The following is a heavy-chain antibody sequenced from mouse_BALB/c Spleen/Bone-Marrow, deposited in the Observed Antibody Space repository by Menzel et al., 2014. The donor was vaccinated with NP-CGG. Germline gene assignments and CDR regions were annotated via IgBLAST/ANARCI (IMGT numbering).Heavy chain of an antibody. CDR3: AREARTGAWFAY. D-gene: IGHD4-1*01. J-gene: IGHJ3*01. Sequence: VQLQQSGAELARPGASVKMSCKASGYTFTNYTMQWIRQRPGQGLEWIGYIAPSSDYTDYNQNFKDKATLTADKSSSTAYMQLNSLTSEDFAVYYCAREARTGAWFAYWGQGTLATVSA. CDR1: GYTFTNYT. CDR2: IAPSSDYT. V-gene: IGHV1-4*01.